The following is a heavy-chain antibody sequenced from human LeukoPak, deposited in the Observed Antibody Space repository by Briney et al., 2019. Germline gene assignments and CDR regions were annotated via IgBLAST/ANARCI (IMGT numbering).Heavy chain of an antibody. J-gene: IGHJ4*02. CDR2: ISASGGST. V-gene: IGHV3-23*01. Sequence: GGSLRLSCAASGFTFNNYWMHWVRQVPGKGLEWVSGISASGGSTYYADSVRGRFTISRDNSKNTLYVQMNILRDEDTAVYYCAKDQTWESPHYLDSWGQGTLVTVSS. CDR1: GFTFNNYW. CDR3: AKDQTWESPHYLDS. D-gene: IGHD1-26*01.